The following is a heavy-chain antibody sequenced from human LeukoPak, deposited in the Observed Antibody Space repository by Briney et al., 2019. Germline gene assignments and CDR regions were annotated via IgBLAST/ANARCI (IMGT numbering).Heavy chain of an antibody. J-gene: IGHJ4*02. Sequence: ASVKVSCKASGGTFSSYAISWVRQAPGQGLEWMGGIIPIFGTANYAQKFKGRVTITADESTSTAYMELSSLRSEDTAVYYCASNMYYDFWSGYSDYWGQGTLATVSS. V-gene: IGHV1-69*13. D-gene: IGHD3-3*01. CDR2: IIPIFGTA. CDR1: GGTFSSYA. CDR3: ASNMYYDFWSGYSDY.